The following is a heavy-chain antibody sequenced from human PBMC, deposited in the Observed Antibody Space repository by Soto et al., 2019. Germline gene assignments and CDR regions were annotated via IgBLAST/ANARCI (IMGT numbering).Heavy chain of an antibody. Sequence: ASVKVSCKASGDTFTSYYMHWVRQAPGQGLEWMGIINPSGGSTSYAQKFQGRVTMTRDTSTSTVYMELSSLRSEDTAVYYCARAGNLWGYDSRVRAFDIWGQGTMVTVSS. V-gene: IGHV1-46*01. J-gene: IGHJ3*02. CDR3: ARAGNLWGYDSRVRAFDI. CDR1: GDTFTSYY. CDR2: INPSGGST. D-gene: IGHD3-22*01.